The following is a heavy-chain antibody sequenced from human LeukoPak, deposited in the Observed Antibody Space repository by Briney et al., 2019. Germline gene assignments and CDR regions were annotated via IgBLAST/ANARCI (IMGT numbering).Heavy chain of an antibody. J-gene: IGHJ6*03. CDR3: ARVPGWQLDYYYYYMDV. V-gene: IGHV1-18*01. CDR2: ISAYNGNT. D-gene: IGHD6-6*01. CDR1: GYTFTKYA. Sequence: VASVKVSCKASGYTFTKYAAMNWVRQAPGQGLEWMGWISAYNGNTNYAQKLQGRVTMTTDTSTSTAYMELRSLRSDDTAVYYCARVPGWQLDYYYYYMDVWGKGTTVTVSS.